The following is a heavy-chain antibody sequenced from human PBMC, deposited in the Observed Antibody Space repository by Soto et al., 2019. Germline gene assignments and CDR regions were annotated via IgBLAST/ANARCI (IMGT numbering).Heavy chain of an antibody. Sequence: SATVPLTCTVSGGSVFSYDYYWGWIRQPPANGLEWIGNIAYNGVTSYIPSLKTRLTISRDTSKNQFSLRLTSVTAADTALYSCGKGLVAATENTDSDAWGPG. D-gene: IGHD2-15*01. V-gene: IGHV4-39*01. CDR1: GGSVFSYDYY. CDR3: GKGLVAATENTDSDA. CDR2: IAYNGVT. J-gene: IGHJ5*02.